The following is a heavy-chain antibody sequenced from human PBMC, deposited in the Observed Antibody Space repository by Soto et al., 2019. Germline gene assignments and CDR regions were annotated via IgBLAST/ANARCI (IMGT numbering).Heavy chain of an antibody. CDR1: GLTVGSSA. CDR2: LSGDGKAT. D-gene: IGHD2-2*01. V-gene: IGHV3-23*01. J-gene: IGHJ5*02. Sequence: EVRLLESGGGLVQPGGSLRLSCAASGLTVGSSAMTWVRQAPGKGLEWISSLSGDGKATYYADSVKGRFTISRDIAKETLFRQMDRLRVEDTAIYFCARSTRSWGQGTRVTVSS. CDR3: ARSTRS.